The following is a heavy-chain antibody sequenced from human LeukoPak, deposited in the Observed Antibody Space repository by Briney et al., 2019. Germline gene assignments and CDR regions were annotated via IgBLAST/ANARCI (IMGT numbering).Heavy chain of an antibody. J-gene: IGHJ4*02. D-gene: IGHD3-10*01. CDR1: GFTFSSYS. CDR3: AREDYASGSYGDY. CDR2: ISSSGSTI. V-gene: IGHV3-48*01. Sequence: GSLRLSCATSGFTFSSYSMNWVRQAPGKGLEWVSYISSSGSTIYYADSVKGRFTISRDNAKNSLYLQMNSLRAEDTAVYYCAREDYASGSYGDYWGQGTLVTVSS.